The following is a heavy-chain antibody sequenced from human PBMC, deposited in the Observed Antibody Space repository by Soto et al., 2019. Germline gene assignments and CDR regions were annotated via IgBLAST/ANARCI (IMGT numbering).Heavy chain of an antibody. CDR2: IYHSGST. CDR1: GGSISSGGYS. Sequence: PSETLSLTCAVSGGSISSGGYSWSWIRQPPGKGLEWIGYIYHSGSTYYNPSLKSRVTISVDRSKNQFSLKLSSVTAADTAVYYCASLYCSSTSCTSDYWGQGTLVTVSS. J-gene: IGHJ4*02. D-gene: IGHD2-2*01. V-gene: IGHV4-30-2*01. CDR3: ASLYCSSTSCTSDY.